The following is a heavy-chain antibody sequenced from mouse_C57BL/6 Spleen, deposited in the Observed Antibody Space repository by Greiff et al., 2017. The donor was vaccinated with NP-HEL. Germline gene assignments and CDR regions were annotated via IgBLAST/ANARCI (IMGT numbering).Heavy chain of an antibody. J-gene: IGHJ2*01. CDR2: IHPNSGST. Sequence: VQLQQPGAELVKPGASVKLSCKASGYTFTSYWMHWVKQRPGQGLEWIGMIHPNSGSTNYNEKFKSKATLTVDKSSSTAYMQLSSLTSEDSAVYYCARSDYYGSSFDYWGQGTTLTVSS. V-gene: IGHV1-64*01. D-gene: IGHD1-1*01. CDR1: GYTFTSYW. CDR3: ARSDYYGSSFDY.